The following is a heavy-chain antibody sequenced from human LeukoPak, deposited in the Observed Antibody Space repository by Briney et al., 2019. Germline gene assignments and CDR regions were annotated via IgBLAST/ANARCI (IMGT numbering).Heavy chain of an antibody. CDR2: ISGSGGST. D-gene: IGHD2-2*01. CDR3: AKSDCSSTSCSYYYYYGMDV. CDR1: GFTFSSYA. Sequence: PGGSLRLSCAASGFTFSSYAMSWVRQAPGKGLEWVSAISGSGGSTYYADSVKGRFTISRDNSKNTLYLQMNSLRAEDTVVYYCAKSDCSSTSCSYYYYYGMDVWGKGTTVTVSS. V-gene: IGHV3-23*01. J-gene: IGHJ6*04.